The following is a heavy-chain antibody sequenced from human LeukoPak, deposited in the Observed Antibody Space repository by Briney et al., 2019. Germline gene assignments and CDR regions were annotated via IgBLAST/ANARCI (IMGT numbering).Heavy chain of an antibody. CDR2: IIPILGIA. J-gene: IGHJ6*02. CDR1: GGTFSSYA. Sequence: ASVKVSCTASGGTFSSYAISWVRQAPGQGLEWMGRIIPILGIANYAQKFQGRVTITADKSTSTAYMELSSLRSEDTAVYYCARAAQVGATIGYYYYGMDVWGQGTTVTVSS. V-gene: IGHV1-69*04. D-gene: IGHD1-26*01. CDR3: ARAAQVGATIGYYYYGMDV.